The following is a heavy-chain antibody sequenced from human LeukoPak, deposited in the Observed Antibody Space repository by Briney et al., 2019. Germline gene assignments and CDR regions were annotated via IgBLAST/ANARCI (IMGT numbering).Heavy chain of an antibody. CDR2: INHSGST. D-gene: IGHD5-12*01. J-gene: IGHJ6*03. V-gene: IGHV4-34*01. CDR3: AREGAVDIVATIPYYYYYMDV. Sequence: KPSETLSLTCAVYGGSFSGYYWSWIHQPPGKGLEWIGEINHSGSTNYNPSLKSRVTISVDTSKNQFSLKLSSVTAADTAVYYCAREGAVDIVATIPYYYYYMDVWGKGTTVTVSS. CDR1: GGSFSGYY.